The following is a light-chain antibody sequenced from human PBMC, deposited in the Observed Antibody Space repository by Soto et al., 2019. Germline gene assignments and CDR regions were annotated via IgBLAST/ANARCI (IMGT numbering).Light chain of an antibody. CDR2: DAS. J-gene: IGKJ2*01. CDR1: QSVNNK. V-gene: IGKV3-15*01. Sequence: EVVLTQSPATLSVSPGERATLSCRAGQSVNNKLAWYQQTPGQPPRHLIYDASTRATRVPGRFSGSGSGIEFTLTISSLQSEDFAVYYCQQYNHWPTFGQGTKLEIK. CDR3: QQYNHWPT.